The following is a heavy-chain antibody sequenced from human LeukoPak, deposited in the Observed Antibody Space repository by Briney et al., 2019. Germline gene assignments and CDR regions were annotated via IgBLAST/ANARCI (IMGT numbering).Heavy chain of an antibody. CDR3: ARAPWQFAHDAFDI. J-gene: IGHJ3*02. CDR1: GFTFSNYW. CDR2: IKSDGSST. Sequence: GGSLRLSCAASGFTFSNYWMHWVRQAPGKGLVGVSRIKSDGSSTSYAGSVKGRLTISRDNAKNTLYLQMNSLRAEDTAVYYCARAPWQFAHDAFDIWGRGTMVTVSS. D-gene: IGHD3-10*01. V-gene: IGHV3-74*01.